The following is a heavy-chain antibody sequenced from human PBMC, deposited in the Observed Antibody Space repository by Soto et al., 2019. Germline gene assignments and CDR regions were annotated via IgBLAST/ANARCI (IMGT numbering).Heavy chain of an antibody. CDR2: IYTSASI. Sequence: SETLSLTCSVSGADINTYSWTWIRQPAGKGLEWIGRIYTSASINYNPSLRGRVTLSVDTSTNQFSLKLSSVTAADTAVYYCARAASSSSRIFDYWGQGTLVTVSS. CDR1: GADINTYS. V-gene: IGHV4-4*07. J-gene: IGHJ4*02. D-gene: IGHD6-6*01. CDR3: ARAASSSSRIFDY.